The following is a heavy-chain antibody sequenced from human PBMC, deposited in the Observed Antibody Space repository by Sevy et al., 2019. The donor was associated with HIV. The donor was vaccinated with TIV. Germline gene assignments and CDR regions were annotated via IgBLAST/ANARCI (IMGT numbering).Heavy chain of an antibody. V-gene: IGHV4-4*07. CDR1: GGSISSYY. CDR2: IYTSGST. Sequence: SETLSLTCTVSGGSISSYYWSWIRQPAGKGLEWIGRIYTSGSTNYNPSLKSRVTMSGDTSKNQFSLRLSSVTAADTAVYYCAREPGIAVAGFARRSYYFDYWGQGTLVTVSS. D-gene: IGHD6-19*01. CDR3: AREPGIAVAGFARRSYYFDY. J-gene: IGHJ4*02.